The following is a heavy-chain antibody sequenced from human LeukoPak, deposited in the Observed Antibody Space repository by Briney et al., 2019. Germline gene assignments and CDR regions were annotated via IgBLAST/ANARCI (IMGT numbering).Heavy chain of an antibody. CDR1: GGSISSSSYY. V-gene: IGHV4-39*07. CDR3: ARGKTTVTTPGFDY. Sequence: SETLSLTCTVSGGSISSSSYYWGWIRQPPGKGLEWIGSIYYSGSTYYNPSLKSRVTISVDTSKNQFSLKLSSVTAADTAVYYCARGKTTVTTPGFDYWAREPWSPSPQ. D-gene: IGHD4-17*01. J-gene: IGHJ4*02. CDR2: IYYSGST.